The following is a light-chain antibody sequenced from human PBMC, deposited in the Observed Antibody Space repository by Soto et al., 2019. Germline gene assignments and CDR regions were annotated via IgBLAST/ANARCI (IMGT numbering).Light chain of an antibody. V-gene: IGKV2-24*01. CDR1: QSLVYSDGNTY. CDR2: QIS. CDR3: MQFAHFPRT. J-gene: IGKJ1*01. Sequence: DVVLTQTPLSSPVTLGQPASISCRSSQSLVYSDGNTYLSRLQQRPGQPPRLLIYQISNRFSGVPDRFSGSGAGTDFTLKISRVEAEDVGVYYCMQFAHFPRTFGQGTKVEIK.